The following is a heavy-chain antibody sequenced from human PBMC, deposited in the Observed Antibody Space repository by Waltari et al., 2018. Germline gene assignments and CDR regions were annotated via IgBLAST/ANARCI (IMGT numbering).Heavy chain of an antibody. CDR1: GGSISSGSYY. D-gene: IGHD3-22*01. V-gene: IGHV4-61*02. CDR3: ARELRYYDSSGYYRGHFDY. CDR2: IYTSGST. Sequence: QAQLHESGPGLVKPSQTLSLTCTVSGGSISSGSYYWSWIRQPAGKGLEWIGRIYTSGSTNYNPSLKSRVTISVDTSKNQFSLKLSSVTAADTAVYYCARELRYYDSSGYYRGHFDYWGQGTLVTVSS. J-gene: IGHJ4*02.